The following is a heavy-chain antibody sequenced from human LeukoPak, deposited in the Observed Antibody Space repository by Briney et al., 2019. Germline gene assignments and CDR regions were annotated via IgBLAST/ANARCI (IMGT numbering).Heavy chain of an antibody. CDR3: AKDFMVTAIRGDHFDY. Sequence: PGGSLRLSCAASGFTFSSYAMSWVRQAPGKGLEWVSTISGSGGSTYYADSVKGRFTISRDNSKNMLYLQMNSLRAEDTALYYCAKDFMVTAIRGDHFDYWGQGTLVTVSS. V-gene: IGHV3-23*01. J-gene: IGHJ4*02. CDR2: ISGSGGST. CDR1: GFTFSSYA. D-gene: IGHD2-21*02.